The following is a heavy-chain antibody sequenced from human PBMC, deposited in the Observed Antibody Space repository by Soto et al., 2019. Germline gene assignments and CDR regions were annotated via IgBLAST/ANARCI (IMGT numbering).Heavy chain of an antibody. CDR1: GCNFANYA. Sequence: GSLLRACPVSGCNFANYALTGVRQAPGKGLEWVGFIRGETNGGTADYAASLRGRITISRDDSKSIAYLEINSLQTEDKAVYYCTRYYYESSGYYVYWGQGTLVTVYS. CDR3: TRYYYESSGYYVY. J-gene: IGHJ4*02. V-gene: IGHV3-49*04. D-gene: IGHD3-22*01. CDR2: IRGETNGGTA.